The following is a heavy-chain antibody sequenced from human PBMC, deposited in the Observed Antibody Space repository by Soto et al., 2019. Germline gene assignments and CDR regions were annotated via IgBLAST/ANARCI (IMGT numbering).Heavy chain of an antibody. V-gene: IGHV3-30*18. CDR1: GFTFSSYG. D-gene: IGHD3-16*02. CDR2: ISYDGSNK. Sequence: QVQLVESGGGVVQPGRSLRLSCAASGFTFSSYGMHWVRQAPGKGLEWVAVISYDGSNKYYADSVKGRFTISRDNSKNTLYLQMNSLRAEDTAVYYCAKDHVGDYVWGSYRLGGFDYWGRGTLVTVSS. J-gene: IGHJ4*02. CDR3: AKDHVGDYVWGSYRLGGFDY.